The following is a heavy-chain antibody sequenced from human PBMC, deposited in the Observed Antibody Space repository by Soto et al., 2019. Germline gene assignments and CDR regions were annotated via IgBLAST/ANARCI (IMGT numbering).Heavy chain of an antibody. CDR2: IYYSGST. CDR1: GGSISSGDYY. J-gene: IGHJ4*02. D-gene: IGHD3-9*01. V-gene: IGHV4-30-4*01. CDR3: ARGPPDYDILTGSFDY. Sequence: QVQLQESGPGLVKPSQTLSLTYTVSGGSISSGDYYWSWIRQPPGKGLEWIGYIYYSGSTYYNPSLKSRVTISVDTSKNQFSLKLSSVTAADTAVYYCARGPPDYDILTGSFDYWGQGTLVTVSS.